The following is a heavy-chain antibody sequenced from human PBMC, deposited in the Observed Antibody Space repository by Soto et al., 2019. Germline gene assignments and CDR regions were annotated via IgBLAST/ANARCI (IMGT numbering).Heavy chain of an antibody. Sequence: SETLSLACTVSGDSISPHYWTWVRRPPGKGLEWVGYVYYTGTTMYNPSLKSRLTISVDRSKNQVSLNLTSVTAADTAVYYCARDQKLYYGSGSHLNWFHPWGQGTLVSGSS. CDR2: VYYTGTT. V-gene: IGHV4-59*11. J-gene: IGHJ5*02. D-gene: IGHD3-10*01. CDR1: GDSISPHY. CDR3: ARDQKLYYGSGSHLNWFHP.